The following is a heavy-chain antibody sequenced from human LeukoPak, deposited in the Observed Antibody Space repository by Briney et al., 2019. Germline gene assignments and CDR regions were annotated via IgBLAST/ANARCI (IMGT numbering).Heavy chain of an antibody. V-gene: IGHV3-66*01. J-gene: IGHJ4*02. CDR3: ARRALGGSSTWYYFDY. Sequence: GGSLRLSCAASGFTFNNYAMSWVRQAPGKGLEWVSGIYRGGSTYYADSVKGRFTLSRDNSKNTLYLQMNSLRAEDTAAYYCARRALGGSSTWYYFDYWGQGTLVTVSS. CDR1: GFTFNNYA. CDR2: IYRGGST. D-gene: IGHD6-13*01.